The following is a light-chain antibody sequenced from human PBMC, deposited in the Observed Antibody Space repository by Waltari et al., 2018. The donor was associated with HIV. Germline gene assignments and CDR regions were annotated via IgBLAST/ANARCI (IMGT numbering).Light chain of an antibody. CDR3: QQYGRSPPLFT. J-gene: IGKJ3*01. V-gene: IGKV3-20*01. Sequence: EIVLTQSPGTLSLSPGDRATLSCRASQSVDSSYLAWYQQKPGQAPRLLIYGASSRATAIPDRFSGSGSGTDFTLTISRLEPEDFAVYYCQQYGRSPPLFTFGPGTKVDI. CDR1: QSVDSSY. CDR2: GAS.